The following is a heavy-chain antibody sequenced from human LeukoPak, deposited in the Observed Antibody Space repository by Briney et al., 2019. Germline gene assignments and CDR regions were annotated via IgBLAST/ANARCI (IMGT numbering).Heavy chain of an antibody. J-gene: IGHJ3*02. V-gene: IGHV3-9*01. CDR3: ARDGMIDAFDI. Sequence: GGSLRLSCAASGFTFDDYAMHWVRQAPGKGLEWVSGISWNSGSIGYADSVKGRFTISRDNAKNSLYLQMNSLRAEDTAVYYCARDGMIDAFDIWGQGTMVTVSS. CDR1: GFTFDDYA. CDR2: ISWNSGSI. D-gene: IGHD3-16*01.